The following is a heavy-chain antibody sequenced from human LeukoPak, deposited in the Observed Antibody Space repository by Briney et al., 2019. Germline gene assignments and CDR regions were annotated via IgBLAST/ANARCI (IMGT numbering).Heavy chain of an antibody. CDR3: ARDTCSSTSCYFSTLAFDI. CDR1: GGTFSSYA. J-gene: IGHJ3*02. Sequence: PGSSVKVSCKASGGTFSSYAISWVRQAPGQGLEWMGGIIPIFGAANYAQKFQGRVTITTDESTSTAYMELSSLRSEDTAVYYCARDTCSSTSCYFSTLAFDIWGQGTMVTVSS. CDR2: IIPIFGAA. D-gene: IGHD2-2*01. V-gene: IGHV1-69*05.